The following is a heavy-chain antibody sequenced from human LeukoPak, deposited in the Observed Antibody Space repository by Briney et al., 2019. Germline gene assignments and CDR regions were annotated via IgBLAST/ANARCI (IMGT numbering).Heavy chain of an antibody. D-gene: IGHD6-19*01. CDR2: ISYDGNNK. CDR1: GFPFSSHA. J-gene: IGHJ4*02. V-gene: IGHV3-30*14. CDR3: ARDLTRIAVAGTVYFDY. Sequence: PGGSLRLSCAASGFPFSSHAIHWVRQAPGKGLEWVAAISYDGNNKYYADSVKGRFTISRDNSKNTLFLQMNSLRAEDTAVYYCARDLTRIAVAGTVYFDYWGQGTLVTVSS.